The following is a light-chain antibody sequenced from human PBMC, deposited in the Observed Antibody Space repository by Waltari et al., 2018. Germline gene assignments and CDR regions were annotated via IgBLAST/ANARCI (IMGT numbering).Light chain of an antibody. V-gene: IGLV3-10*01. CDR1: ELPRKY. CDR2: EDT. CDR3: YSSDSTGLRV. J-gene: IGLJ1*01. Sequence: SYELTQTPSVSVSPGQTARITCSGHELPRKYAYWFQQKSGQAPRLVISEDTKRPSGIRERFSGSSSGTVATLTISGAQVDDEADYYCYSSDSTGLRVFGGGTTVVVL.